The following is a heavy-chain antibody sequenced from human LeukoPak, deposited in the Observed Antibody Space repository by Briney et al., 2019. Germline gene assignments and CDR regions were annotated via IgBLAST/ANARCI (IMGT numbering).Heavy chain of an antibody. D-gene: IGHD4-17*01. CDR1: GGSISGYH. Sequence: NPSETLSLTCTVSGGSISGYHWSWIRQPPGKGLEWIGNIYYSGSTNYNPSLKSRVTISVDTSKNQFSLKLSSVTAADTAVYYCARSTVTAAPLFYWGQGTLVTVSS. V-gene: IGHV4-59*01. CDR2: IYYSGST. CDR3: ARSTVTAAPLFY. J-gene: IGHJ4*02.